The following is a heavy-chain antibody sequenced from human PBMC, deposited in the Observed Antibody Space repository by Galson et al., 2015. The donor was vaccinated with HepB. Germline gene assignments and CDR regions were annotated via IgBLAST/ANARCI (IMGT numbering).Heavy chain of an antibody. CDR1: GFTFSNYA. Sequence: SLRLSCAASGFTFSNYAMTWVRQAPGKGLEWVSSISAGGDTTYYADSVKGRFTISRDNAKKMLSLRTNSLRAKDTAVYYCAKGDVWGSAARNYGMDVWGQGTTVTVSS. V-gene: IGHV3-23*01. CDR3: AKGDVWGSAARNYGMDV. D-gene: IGHD3-16*01. CDR2: ISAGGDTT. J-gene: IGHJ6*02.